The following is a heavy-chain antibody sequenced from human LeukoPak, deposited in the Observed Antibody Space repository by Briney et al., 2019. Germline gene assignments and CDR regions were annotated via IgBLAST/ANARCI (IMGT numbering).Heavy chain of an antibody. J-gene: IGHJ5*02. CDR3: ARSYLRAYNWFDP. Sequence: ASVKVSCKASGYTFTGYYMHWVRQAPGQGLEWMGWINPDSGGTNYAQKFQGRVTMTRDTSISTAYMELSRLRSDDTVVYYCARSYLRAYNWFDPWGQGTLVTVSS. CDR2: INPDSGGT. V-gene: IGHV1-2*02. D-gene: IGHD2-8*01. CDR1: GYTFTGYY.